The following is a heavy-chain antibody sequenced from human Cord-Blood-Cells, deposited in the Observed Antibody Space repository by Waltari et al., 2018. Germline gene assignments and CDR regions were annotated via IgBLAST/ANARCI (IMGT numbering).Heavy chain of an antibody. V-gene: IGHV3-23*01. CDR3: AKGMIREQLVFDD. CDR2: IRGSGGST. D-gene: IGHD6-6*01. CDR1: GFTFSSYA. J-gene: IGHJ4*02. Sequence: EVQLLESGGGLVQPGGSLTLSCAALGFTFSSYALNWVRQAPGKGMEWVSAIRGSGGSTYDADSVKGRFTIARDNSKNTLYLQMNSLRAEDTAVYYCAKGMIREQLVFDDWGQGTLVTVSS.